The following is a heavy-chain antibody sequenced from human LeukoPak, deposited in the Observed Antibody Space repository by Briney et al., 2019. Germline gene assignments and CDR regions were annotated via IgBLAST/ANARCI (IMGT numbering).Heavy chain of an antibody. J-gene: IGHJ5*02. CDR1: GGSISSSNW. V-gene: IGHV4-4*02. Sequence: SGTLSLTCAVSGGSISSSNWWSWVRQPPGKGLEWIGEIYHSGSTNYNPSLKSRVTISVDKSKNQFSLKLSSVTAADTAVYYCARARSSSWYDWFDPWGQGTLVTVSS. CDR3: ARARSSSWYDWFDP. D-gene: IGHD6-13*01. CDR2: IYHSGST.